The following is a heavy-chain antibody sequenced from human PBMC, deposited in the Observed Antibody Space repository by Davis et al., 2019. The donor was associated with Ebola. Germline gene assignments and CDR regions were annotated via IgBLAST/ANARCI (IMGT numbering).Heavy chain of an antibody. Sequence: GESLKISCAASGLTFSSNWMHWVRQAPGRGLEWVAFVRSHGSDDHYADSVKGRFTISRDNSKNTLYLQMNSLRPEDTAVYYCARDSDDYCFDYWGQGTLVTVSS. CDR1: GLTFSSNW. J-gene: IGHJ4*02. V-gene: IGHV3-30*02. CDR2: VRSHGSDD. D-gene: IGHD2-21*02. CDR3: ARDSDDYCFDY.